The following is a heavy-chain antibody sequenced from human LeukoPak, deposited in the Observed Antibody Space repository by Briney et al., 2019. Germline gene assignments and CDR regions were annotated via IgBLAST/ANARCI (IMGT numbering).Heavy chain of an antibody. Sequence: GGSLRLSCVTSGFTFSRYAMHWVRQAPGKGLQWVTVTSYDGSDTYYAESMKGRITISRDNAENTLYLQMNNLRPDDTAFYFCVKEGVEYSYSYGDYWGQGTLVTVSS. D-gene: IGHD3-16*01. CDR3: VKEGVEYSYSYGDY. V-gene: IGHV3-30*18. CDR2: TSYDGSDT. J-gene: IGHJ4*02. CDR1: GFTFSRYA.